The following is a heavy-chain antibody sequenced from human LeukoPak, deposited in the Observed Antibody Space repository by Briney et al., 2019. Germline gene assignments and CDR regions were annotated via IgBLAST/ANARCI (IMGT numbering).Heavy chain of an antibody. V-gene: IGHV4-34*01. CDR3: ARGAYCSSINCYGFDY. Sequence: PSETLSLTCAVYGGSFSGYYWSWIRQPPGKGLEWIGEINHSGSTNYNPSLKSRVTFSVDTSKKQFSLKPNSVTAADTAVYYCARGAYCSSINCYGFDYWGQGTLVTVSS. CDR1: GGSFSGYY. D-gene: IGHD2-2*01. J-gene: IGHJ4*02. CDR2: INHSGST.